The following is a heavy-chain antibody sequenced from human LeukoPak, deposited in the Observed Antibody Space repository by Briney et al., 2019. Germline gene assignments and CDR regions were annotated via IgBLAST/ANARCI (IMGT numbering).Heavy chain of an antibody. CDR1: GASISSYY. CDR3: ARLGDSSGYYYSWYFDL. D-gene: IGHD3-22*01. J-gene: IGHJ2*01. Sequence: PSETLSLTCTVSGASISSYYWSWIRQPPGKGLEWIGYIYYSGSTNYNPSLKSRVTISVDTSKNQFSLKLSSVTAADTAVYYCARLGDSSGYYYSWYFDLWGRGTLVTVSS. CDR2: IYYSGST. V-gene: IGHV4-59*08.